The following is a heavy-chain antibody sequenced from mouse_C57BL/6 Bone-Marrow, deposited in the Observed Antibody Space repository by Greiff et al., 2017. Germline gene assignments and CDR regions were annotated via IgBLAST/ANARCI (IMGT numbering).Heavy chain of an antibody. CDR3: AREYVGFGY. Sequence: QVQLQQPGAELVRPGTSVKLSCKASGYTFTSYWMHWVKQRPGHGLEWIGVIDPSDSYTNYNQKFKGKATLTVDTSSSTAYLQLSSLTSEDAAVYYCAREYVGFGYWGRGTVATVSA. D-gene: IGHD5-1*01. CDR1: GYTFTSYW. V-gene: IGHV1-59*01. J-gene: IGHJ3*01. CDR2: IDPSDSYT.